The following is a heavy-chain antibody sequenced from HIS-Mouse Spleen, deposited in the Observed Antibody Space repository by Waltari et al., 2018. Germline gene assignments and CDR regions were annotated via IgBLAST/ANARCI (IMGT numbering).Heavy chain of an antibody. CDR2: IYYSGST. D-gene: IGHD6-13*01. CDR3: AREIPYSSSWYDWYFDL. J-gene: IGHJ2*01. CDR1: GGPSRSSSYH. V-gene: IGHV4-39*07. Sequence: QLQLQESGPGLVKHSETRSPTCTVSGGPSRSSSYHWGWNRQPPGKGLEWIGSIYYSGSTYYNPSLKSRVTISVDTSKNQFSLKLSSVTAADTAVYYCAREIPYSSSWYDWYFDLWGRGTLVTVSS.